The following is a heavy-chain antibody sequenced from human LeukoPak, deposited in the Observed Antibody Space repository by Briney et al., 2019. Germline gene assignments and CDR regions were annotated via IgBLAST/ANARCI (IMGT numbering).Heavy chain of an antibody. CDR1: GFTFSNYA. V-gene: IGHV3-23*01. D-gene: IGHD3-10*01. J-gene: IGHJ5*02. CDR3: AKGYYYGSGSFRWFDP. Sequence: GGSLRHSCADSGFTFSNYAMSWLGQAPPKGLDWVSAISAGGGTTYYADSVKGRFTISRDKSKNTLYLQMNSLRAEDTAVYYCAKGYYYGSGSFRWFDPWGQGTLVTIPT. CDR2: ISAGGGTT.